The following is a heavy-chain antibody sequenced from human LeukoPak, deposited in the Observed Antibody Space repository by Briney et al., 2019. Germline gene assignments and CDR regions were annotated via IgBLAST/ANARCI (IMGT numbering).Heavy chain of an antibody. CDR2: TRNKAHSYTT. D-gene: IGHD2-15*01. V-gene: IGHV3-72*01. CDR1: GFSFSDHY. J-gene: IGHJ6*02. CDR3: ARDQYCSGGTCPYGMDV. Sequence: GGSLRLSCAASGFSFSDHYMDWVRQAPGKGLEWVGRTRNKAHSYTTEYAASVKGRFSISRDDSKNSLYLQMNSLKTEDTAVYYCARDQYCSGGTCPYGMDVWGQGTTVTVSS.